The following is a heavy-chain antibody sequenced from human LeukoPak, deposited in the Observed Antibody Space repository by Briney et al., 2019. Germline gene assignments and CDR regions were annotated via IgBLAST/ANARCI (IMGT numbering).Heavy chain of an antibody. CDR2: IYAGGNT. V-gene: IGHV3-53*01. D-gene: IGHD3-16*02. CDR3: ARRVWGTNRYTDC. CDR1: GFPFSTNY. Sequence: PGGSLSLSCAASGFPFSTNYMSWVRQAPGKGLEGGSIIYAGGNTYYADAVKGRFTISRDNSKNTLYLQMNSLRAEDTAVYYCARRVWGTNRYTDCWGQGTLVTVSS. J-gene: IGHJ4*02.